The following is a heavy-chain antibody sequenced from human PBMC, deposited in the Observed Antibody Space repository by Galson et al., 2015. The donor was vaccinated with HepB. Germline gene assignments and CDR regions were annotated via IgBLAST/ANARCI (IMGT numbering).Heavy chain of an antibody. CDR1: GFTFSSYW. J-gene: IGHJ1*01. V-gene: IGHV3-7*03. D-gene: IGHD2-2*01. Sequence: SLRLSCAASGFTFSSYWMSWVRQAPGKGLEWVANIKQDGSEKYYVDSVKGRFTISRDNTKNSLYLQMNSLRAEDTAVYYCARPNPRYCSSTSCKPDFQHWGQGTLVTVSS. CDR3: ARPNPRYCSSTSCKPDFQH. CDR2: IKQDGSEK.